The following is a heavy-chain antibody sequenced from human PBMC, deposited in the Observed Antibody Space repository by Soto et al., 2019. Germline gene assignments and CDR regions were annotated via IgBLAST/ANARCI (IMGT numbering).Heavy chain of an antibody. V-gene: IGHV3-21*01. CDR2: ISSSSSYI. CDR3: RKTSGLFEWFLKEYGRDV. D-gene: IGHD3-3*01. Sequence: GGSLRLSCAASGFTFSSYSMNWVRQAPGKGLEWVSSISSSSSYIYYADSVKGRFTISRDNAKNSLYLQMNSLRAEDTAVYYWRKTSGLFEWFLKEYGRDVWGQRTTVAVSS. J-gene: IGHJ6*02. CDR1: GFTFSSYS.